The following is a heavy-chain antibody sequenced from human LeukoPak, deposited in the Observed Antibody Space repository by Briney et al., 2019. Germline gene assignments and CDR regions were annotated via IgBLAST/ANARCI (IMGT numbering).Heavy chain of an antibody. CDR1: GFTFSSYA. Sequence: GSLRLSCAASGFTFSSYAMSWVRQAPGTGLEWVSVISGSGYSTNYADSVKGRFTISRDNSKYTLYLQMNSLRAEDTAVYYCAARVIGEVRAQYFQHWGQGTPVTVSS. CDR2: ISGSGYST. CDR3: AARVIGEVRAQYFQH. V-gene: IGHV3-23*01. D-gene: IGHD3-10*01. J-gene: IGHJ1*01.